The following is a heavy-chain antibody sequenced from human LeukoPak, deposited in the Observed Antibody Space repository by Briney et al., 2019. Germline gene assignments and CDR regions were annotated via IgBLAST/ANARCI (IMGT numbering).Heavy chain of an antibody. CDR1: GYTFTSYY. J-gene: IGHJ4*02. CDR3: TSLSDAIESFGTRNY. D-gene: IGHD2-8*01. CDR2: INPSGGST. Sequence: ASVKVSCKASGYTFTSYYMHWVRQAPGQGLEWMGIINPSGGSTSYAQKFQGRVTMTRDTSTSTVYMELSSLRSEDTAVYYCTSLSDAIESFGTRNYWGQGTLVTVSS. V-gene: IGHV1-46*01.